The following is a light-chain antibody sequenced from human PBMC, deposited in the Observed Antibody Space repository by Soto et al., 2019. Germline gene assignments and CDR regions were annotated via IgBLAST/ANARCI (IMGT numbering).Light chain of an antibody. CDR1: TGAVTSGHY. J-gene: IGLJ2*01. Sequence: QAVVTQEPSLTVSPGGTVTLTCGSSTGAVTSGHYPYWFQQKPGQAPRTLIYDTTNKHSWTPVRFSGSLLGGKAALTLSGAQPEDEADYYCLLFYTDIRVFGGGTQLTVL. V-gene: IGLV7-46*01. CDR2: DTT. CDR3: LLFYTDIRV.